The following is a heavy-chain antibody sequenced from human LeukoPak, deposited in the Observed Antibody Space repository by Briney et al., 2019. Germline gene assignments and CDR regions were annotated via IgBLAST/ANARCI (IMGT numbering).Heavy chain of an antibody. J-gene: IGHJ4*02. CDR1: GFTFSSFA. V-gene: IGHV3-23*01. D-gene: IGHD2-15*01. Sequence: GGSLRLSCAASGFTFSSFAMSWVRQAPEKGLEWVSSITGSGDNTYYADSVKGRFSISRGNSRNTLYLEMTSLRADDTAIYYCASEPRSSVVVVLDFWGQGTLVTVPS. CDR3: ASEPRSSVVVVLDF. CDR2: ITGSGDNT.